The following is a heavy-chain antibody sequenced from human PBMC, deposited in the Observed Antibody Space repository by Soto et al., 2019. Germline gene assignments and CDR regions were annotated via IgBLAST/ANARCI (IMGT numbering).Heavy chain of an antibody. Sequence: QVQLVQSGAEVKKPGSSVKVSCKASGGTFSSYAISWVRQAPGQGLEWMGGIIPIFGTANYAQKFQGRVTITADESTSTAYMELSSLRSEDTAVYYCARRHGRGTGTTPVDDYYYGMDVWGQGTTVTVSS. CDR3: ARRHGRGTGTTPVDDYYYGMDV. V-gene: IGHV1-69*12. CDR2: IIPIFGTA. J-gene: IGHJ6*02. CDR1: GGTFSSYA. D-gene: IGHD1-7*01.